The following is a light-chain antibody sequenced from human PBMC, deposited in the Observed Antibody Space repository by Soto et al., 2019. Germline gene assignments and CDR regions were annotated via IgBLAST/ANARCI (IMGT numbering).Light chain of an antibody. Sequence: DIPMTQSPSTLSASVGDRVTITCRASQSISRWLAWYQRKPGKAPNLLIYKASSLDSGVPSRFSGNGSGTDFTLTISTLQPDDFASYYCQQYNSYSTFGQGTKVEIK. V-gene: IGKV1-5*03. CDR3: QQYNSYST. CDR2: KAS. CDR1: QSISRW. J-gene: IGKJ1*01.